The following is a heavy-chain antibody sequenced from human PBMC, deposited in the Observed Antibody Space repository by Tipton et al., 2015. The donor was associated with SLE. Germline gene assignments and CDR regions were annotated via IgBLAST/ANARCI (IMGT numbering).Heavy chain of an antibody. J-gene: IGHJ5*02. D-gene: IGHD3-22*01. CDR1: GGSISSGSYY. V-gene: IGHV4-61*02. CDR3: ARDGRGYYYDSSGYFDP. CDR2: IYTSGST. Sequence: TLSLTCTVSGGSISSGSYYWSWIRQPAGKGLEWIGRIYTSGSTNYNPSLKSRVTISADTSKNQFSLKLSSVTAADTAVYYCARDGRGYYYDSSGYFDPWGQGTLVTVSS.